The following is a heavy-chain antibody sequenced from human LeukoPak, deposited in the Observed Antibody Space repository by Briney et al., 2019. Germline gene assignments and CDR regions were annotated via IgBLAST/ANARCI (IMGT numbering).Heavy chain of an antibody. CDR1: GYTFTNYG. CDR3: ARDKAVTTEVTQHFQH. J-gene: IGHJ1*01. V-gene: IGHV1-18*01. Sequence: GASVKVSCKASGYTFTNYGFSWVRQAPGRGLEWMGWISAYNGYTDYAQKFQFRVTMTTDTSTSTAYMELRSLRSDDTAVYYCARDKAVTTEVTQHFQHWGQGTLVTVSS. D-gene: IGHD4-23*01. CDR2: ISAYNGYT.